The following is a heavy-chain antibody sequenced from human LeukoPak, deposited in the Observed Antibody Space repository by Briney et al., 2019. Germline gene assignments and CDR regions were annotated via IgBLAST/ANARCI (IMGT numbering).Heavy chain of an antibody. J-gene: IGHJ4*02. D-gene: IGHD3-10*01. V-gene: IGHV3-9*01. Sequence: GGSLRLSCAASGFTFNNAWMSWVRQAPGKGLEWVSGISWNSGSIGYADSVKGRFTISRDNAKNSLYLQMNSLRAEDTALYYCAKDTLWFGYYFDYWGQGTLVTVSS. CDR2: ISWNSGSI. CDR3: AKDTLWFGYYFDY. CDR1: GFTFNNAW.